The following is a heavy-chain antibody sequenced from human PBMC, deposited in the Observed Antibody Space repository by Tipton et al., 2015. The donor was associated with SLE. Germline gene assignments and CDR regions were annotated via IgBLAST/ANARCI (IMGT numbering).Heavy chain of an antibody. CDR3: ANWGPAAIENY. D-gene: IGHD2-2*01. Sequence: LSLTCSVSNGSIGSDYWTWIRQPPGKGLEWLASIGNDGTEKHHADSVKGRFSISRDNSKNTLYLQMNSLRTEDTAVYYCANWGPAAIENYWGQGDLVTISS. J-gene: IGHJ4*02. CDR1: NGSIGSDY. CDR2: IGNDGTEK. V-gene: IGHV3-30*02.